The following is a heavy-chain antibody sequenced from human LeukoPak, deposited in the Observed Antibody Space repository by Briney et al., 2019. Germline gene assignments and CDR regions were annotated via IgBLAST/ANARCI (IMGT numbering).Heavy chain of an antibody. D-gene: IGHD2/OR15-2a*01. V-gene: IGHV3-11*06. CDR1: GFTFSDYY. CDR2: ISSSSSYT. J-gene: IGHJ3*02. CDR3: LPLLSRPYVEDGFDI. Sequence: GGSLRLSCTASGFTFSDYYMSWIRQAPGKGLERVSYISSSSSYTKYADSVKGRFTISRDNARNSLYLQMNSLRAEDTAVYYCLPLLSRPYVEDGFDIWGQGTMVTVS.